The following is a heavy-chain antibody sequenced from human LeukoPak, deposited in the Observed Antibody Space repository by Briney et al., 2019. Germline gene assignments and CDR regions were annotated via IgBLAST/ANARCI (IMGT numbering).Heavy chain of an antibody. CDR3: ARDDDYGMDV. CDR2: IWFDGSDE. Sequence: GGSLRLSCAASGFTFSSYAMHWVRQAPGKGLEWVAVIWFDGSDEYYADSVKGRFTVSRDNSKNTLYLEMNSLRAEDTAVYYCARDDDYGMDVWGQGTTVTVSS. CDR1: GFTFSSYA. V-gene: IGHV3-33*08. J-gene: IGHJ6*02.